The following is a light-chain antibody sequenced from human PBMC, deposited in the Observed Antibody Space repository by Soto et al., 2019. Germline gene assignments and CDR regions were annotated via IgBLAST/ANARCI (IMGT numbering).Light chain of an antibody. CDR1: SSDVGSYNL. V-gene: IGLV2-23*01. CDR2: EGS. J-gene: IGLJ2*01. Sequence: QSALTQPASVSGSPGQSITISCTGTSSDVGSYNLVSWYQQHPGKAPKLMIYEGSKRPSGVSNRFSGSKSGNTASLTISGVQAEDEAEYYYCSYAGSSVVFGGGTKVTVL. CDR3: CSYAGSSVV.